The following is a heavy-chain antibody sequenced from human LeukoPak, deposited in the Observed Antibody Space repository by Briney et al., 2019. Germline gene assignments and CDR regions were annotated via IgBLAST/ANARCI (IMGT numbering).Heavy chain of an antibody. CDR2: IYPGDSDT. CDR3: ARHDNGGMVRGLIPADAFDI. V-gene: IGHV5-51*01. J-gene: IGHJ3*02. Sequence: GESLEISCKGSGYRFTSYWIGWVRQMPGKGLEWMGIIYPGDSDTRYSPSFQGQVTISPDTSISTAYLQWSSLKASDTAMYYCARHDNGGMVRGLIPADAFDIWGQGTMVTVSS. D-gene: IGHD3-10*01. CDR1: GYRFTSYW.